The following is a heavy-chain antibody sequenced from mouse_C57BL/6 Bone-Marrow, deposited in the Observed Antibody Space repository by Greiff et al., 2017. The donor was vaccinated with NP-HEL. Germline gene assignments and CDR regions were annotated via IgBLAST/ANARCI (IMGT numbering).Heavy chain of an antibody. V-gene: IGHV1-82*01. CDR3: ARPPYYYGSSYPFDWYFDV. CDR1: GYAFSSSW. J-gene: IGHJ1*03. D-gene: IGHD1-1*01. Sequence: QVQLQQSGPELVKPGASVKISCKASGYAFSSSWMNWVKQRPGKGLEWIGRIYPGDGDTNYNGKFKGKATLTADTSSSTAYMQLSSLTSEDSAVYFCARPPYYYGSSYPFDWYFDVWGTGTTVIVSS. CDR2: IYPGDGDT.